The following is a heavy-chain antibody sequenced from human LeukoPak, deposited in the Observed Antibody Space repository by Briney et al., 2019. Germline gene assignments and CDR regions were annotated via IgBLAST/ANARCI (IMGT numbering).Heavy chain of an antibody. CDR2: IYYSGST. J-gene: IGHJ2*01. CDR1: GGSISGSSYY. D-gene: IGHD4-17*01. CDR3: ARHDRDYRTLRAFDL. Sequence: PSETLSLTCTVSGGSISGSSYYWGWIRQPPGKGLEWIGSIYYSGSTYYNPSLKSRVTISVDTSKNQFSLKLNSVTATDTAVYYCARHDRDYRTLRAFDLWGRGTLVTVSS. V-gene: IGHV4-39*01.